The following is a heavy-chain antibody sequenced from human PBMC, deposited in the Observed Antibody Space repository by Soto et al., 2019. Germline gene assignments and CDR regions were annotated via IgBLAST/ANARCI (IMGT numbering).Heavy chain of an antibody. Sequence: SETLSLTCTVSGGSISSYYWSWIRQPPGKGLEWIGYIHYSGSTNYNPSLKSRVTISVDTSKNQFSLKLSSVTAADTAVYYCARTVGFGEFAYYYYYGMDVWGQGTTVTVSS. CDR3: ARTVGFGEFAYYYYYGMDV. CDR2: IHYSGST. D-gene: IGHD3-10*01. CDR1: GGSISSYY. V-gene: IGHV4-59*01. J-gene: IGHJ6*02.